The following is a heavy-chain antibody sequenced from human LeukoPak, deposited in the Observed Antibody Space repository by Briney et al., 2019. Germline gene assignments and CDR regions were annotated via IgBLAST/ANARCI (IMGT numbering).Heavy chain of an antibody. CDR2: ITSNGGST. J-gene: IGHJ4*02. CDR3: VKGITAMVPFFDY. CDR1: GFTFSRYA. V-gene: IGHV3-64D*06. D-gene: IGHD5-18*01. Sequence: GGSLRLSCSASGFTFSRYAMHWVRQAPGKGLEYVSAITSNGGSTYYADSVKGRFTISRDNSKNTLYLQMSSLRAEDTAVHYCVKGITAMVPFFDYWGQGTLVTVSS.